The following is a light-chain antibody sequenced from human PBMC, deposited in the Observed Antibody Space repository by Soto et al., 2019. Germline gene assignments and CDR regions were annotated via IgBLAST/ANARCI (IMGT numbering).Light chain of an antibody. CDR3: SSCTSSGTPLYVV. CDR2: DVS. V-gene: IGLV2-14*01. CDR1: SSDVGGYNY. J-gene: IGLJ2*01. Sequence: QSALTQPASVSGSPGQSITISCTGTSSDVGGYNYVSWYQQHPGKAPKLMIYDVSNRPSGVSNRFSGSQSGNTASLTISGLQAGDEADYYCSSCTSSGTPLYVVFGGGTKLTVL.